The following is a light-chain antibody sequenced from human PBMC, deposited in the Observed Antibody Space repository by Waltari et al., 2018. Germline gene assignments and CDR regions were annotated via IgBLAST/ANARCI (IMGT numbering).Light chain of an antibody. CDR1: QSLLHSNGFNY. CDR2: LGS. Sequence: DIVMTQSPLSLPVTPGEPASISCRSSQSLLHSNGFNYLDWYLQKPGQSPQVLIYLGSNRASGVPDRFSGSGSGTDFTLTISSLQPEDVATYYCQKYNSAPLTFGGGTKVEIK. J-gene: IGKJ4*01. CDR3: QKYNSAPLT. V-gene: IGKV2-28*01.